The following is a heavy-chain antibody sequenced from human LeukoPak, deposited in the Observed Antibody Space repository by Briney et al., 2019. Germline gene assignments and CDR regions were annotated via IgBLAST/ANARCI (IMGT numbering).Heavy chain of an antibody. CDR3: TSALNLVLGELLGY. CDR2: IKPKTDDGTT. CDR1: GFIFSKAW. D-gene: IGHD3-16*01. Sequence: GSLRLSCAASGFIFSKAWMAWVRQAPGKGLEWVGHIKPKTDDGTTDYAAPVKGRFTISRDDSKSTLYLQMNSLNTEDTAVYFYTSALNLVLGELLGYWGQGTLVTVSS. J-gene: IGHJ4*02. V-gene: IGHV3-15*01.